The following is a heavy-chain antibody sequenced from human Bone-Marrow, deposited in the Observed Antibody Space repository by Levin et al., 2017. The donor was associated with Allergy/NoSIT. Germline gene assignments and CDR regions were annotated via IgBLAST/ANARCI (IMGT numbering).Heavy chain of an antibody. J-gene: IGHJ4*02. CDR2: ISGSGGNT. CDR1: GFIFSNYA. Sequence: SCAASGFIFSNYAMNWVRQAPGKGLEWVSQISGSGGNTHYADPVKGRFTFSRDNSKNTLYLQINSLRAEDTAVYYCAGYDTSAYHSPFDYWGQGTLVTVSS. V-gene: IGHV3-23*01. D-gene: IGHD3-22*01. CDR3: AGYDTSAYHSPFDY.